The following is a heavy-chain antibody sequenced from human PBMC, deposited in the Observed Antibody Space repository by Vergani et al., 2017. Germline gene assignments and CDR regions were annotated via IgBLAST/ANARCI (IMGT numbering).Heavy chain of an antibody. J-gene: IGHJ6*02. V-gene: IGHV1-69*06. CDR2: IIPIFGTA. CDR1: GGTFSSYA. D-gene: IGHD3-10*01. Sequence: QVQLVQSGAEVKKPGSSVKVSCKASGGTFSSYAISWVRQAPGQGLEWMGGIIPIFGTANYAQKFQGRVTITADKSTSRAYMELSSLRSEDTAVYYCARSAMYGSGSPLGHYGMDVWGQGTTVTVSS. CDR3: ARSAMYGSGSPLGHYGMDV.